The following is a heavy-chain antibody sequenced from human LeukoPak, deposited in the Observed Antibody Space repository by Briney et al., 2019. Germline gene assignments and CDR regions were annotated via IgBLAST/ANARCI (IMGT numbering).Heavy chain of an antibody. V-gene: IGHV4-39*07. D-gene: IGHD3-16*01. CDR2: IYYSGST. Sequence: SETLSLTFTVSGGSISSSSYYWGWIRQPPGKGLEWIGSIYYSGSTYYNPSLKSRVTISVDTSKNQFSLRLRSVTAADTAVYYCARGQIRGLGGNLGDWGRGTPVTVSS. J-gene: IGHJ4*02. CDR3: ARGQIRGLGGNLGD. CDR1: GGSISSSSYY.